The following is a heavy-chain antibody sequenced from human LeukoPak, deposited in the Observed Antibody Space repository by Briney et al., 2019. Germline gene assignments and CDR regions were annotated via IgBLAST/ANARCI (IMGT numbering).Heavy chain of an antibody. V-gene: IGHV1-46*01. CDR1: GYTFTSYY. Sequence: ASVKVSCKASGYTFTSYYMHWVRQAPGQGLEWMGIINPSGGSTSYAQKFQGRVTMTRDTSTSTVYMELSSLRSEDTAVYYCARDLVVVVPAGGWFDPWGQGTLVTVSS. J-gene: IGHJ5*02. CDR3: ARDLVVVVPAGGWFDP. CDR2: INPSGGST. D-gene: IGHD2-2*01.